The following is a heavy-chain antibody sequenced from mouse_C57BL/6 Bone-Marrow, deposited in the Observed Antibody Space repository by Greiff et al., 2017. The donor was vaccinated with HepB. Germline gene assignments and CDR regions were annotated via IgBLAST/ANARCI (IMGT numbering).Heavy chain of an antibody. V-gene: IGHV5-12*01. CDR1: GFTFSDYY. CDR3: ARQSTTVVHYWYFDV. CDR2: ISNGGGST. J-gene: IGHJ1*03. Sequence: EVQLVESGGGLVQPGGSLKLSCAASGFTFSDYYMYWVRQTPEKRLEWVAYISNGGGSTYYPDTVKGRFTISRDNAKNTLYLQMSRLKSEDTAMYYCARQSTTVVHYWYFDVWGTGTTVTVSS. D-gene: IGHD1-1*01.